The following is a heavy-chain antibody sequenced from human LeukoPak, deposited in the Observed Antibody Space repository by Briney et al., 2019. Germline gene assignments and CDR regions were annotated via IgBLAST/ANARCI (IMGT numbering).Heavy chain of an antibody. CDR3: ARLVLLWFGESEGGFDP. D-gene: IGHD3-10*01. Sequence: ASVKVSCKASGYTFTSCDINWVRQAPGQGLEWMGWMNPNSGNTGYAQKFQGRVTMTRNTSISTAYMELSSLRSEDTAVYYCARLVLLWFGESEGGFDPWGQGTLVTVSS. CDR2: MNPNSGNT. J-gene: IGHJ5*02. CDR1: GYTFTSCD. V-gene: IGHV1-8*01.